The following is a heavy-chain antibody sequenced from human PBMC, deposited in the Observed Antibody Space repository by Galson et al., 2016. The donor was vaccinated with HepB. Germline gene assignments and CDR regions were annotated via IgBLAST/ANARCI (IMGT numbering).Heavy chain of an antibody. D-gene: IGHD3-16*01. V-gene: IGHV4-39*07. CDR1: GGSISSSTYY. J-gene: IGHJ4*02. CDR2: IYYSGTT. Sequence: ETLSLTCIVSGGSISSSTYYWGWIRQPPGKGLDWIGSIYYSGTTYYNPSLTSRVTISVDKSKNQVSLKLSSVIAADTAVYYCARGLGGGGLGYWGQGTLVTVSS. CDR3: ARGLGGGGLGY.